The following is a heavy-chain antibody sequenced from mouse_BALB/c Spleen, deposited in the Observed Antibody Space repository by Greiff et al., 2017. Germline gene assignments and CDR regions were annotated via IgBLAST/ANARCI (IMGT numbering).Heavy chain of an antibody. D-gene: IGHD2-3*01. CDR1: GFTFSDYY. V-gene: IGHV5-4*02. J-gene: IGHJ1*01. CDR3: ARDHGGYTRYWYFDV. CDR2: ISDGGSYT. Sequence: EVMLVESGGGLVKPGGSLKLSCAASGFTFSDYYMYWVRQTPEKRLEWVATISDGGSYTYYPDSVKGRFTISRDNAKNNLYLQMSSLKSEDTAMYYCARDHGGYTRYWYFDVWGAGTTVTVSS.